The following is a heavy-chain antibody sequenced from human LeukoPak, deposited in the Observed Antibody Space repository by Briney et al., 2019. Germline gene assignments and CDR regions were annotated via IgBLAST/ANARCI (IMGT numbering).Heavy chain of an antibody. Sequence: GASVKVSCKASGYTLTSYCISWVRQAPGQGLEWMGWISAYNGNTNYAQKLQGRVTMTTDTSTSTAYMELRSLRSDDTAVYYCARDSATTVTTRKGFDYWGQGTLVTVSS. V-gene: IGHV1-18*01. J-gene: IGHJ4*02. CDR1: GYTLTSYC. CDR3: ARDSATTVTTRKGFDY. CDR2: ISAYNGNT. D-gene: IGHD4-17*01.